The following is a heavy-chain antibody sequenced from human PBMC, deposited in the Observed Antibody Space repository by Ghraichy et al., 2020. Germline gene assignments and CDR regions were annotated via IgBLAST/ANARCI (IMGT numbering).Heavy chain of an antibody. D-gene: IGHD4-17*01. CDR3: ARGETYGATYFDY. CDR1: GGSFSGYY. V-gene: IGHV4-34*01. Sequence: SETLSLTCAVYGGSFSGYYWSWIRQPPGKGLEWIGEINHSGSTNYNPSLKSRVTISVDTSKNQFSLKLSSVTAADTAVYYCARGETYGATYFDYWGQGTLVTVSS. CDR2: INHSGST. J-gene: IGHJ4*02.